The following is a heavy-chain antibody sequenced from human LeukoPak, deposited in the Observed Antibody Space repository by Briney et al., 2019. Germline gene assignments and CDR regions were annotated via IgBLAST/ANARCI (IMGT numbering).Heavy chain of an antibody. CDR2: IYTSGST. J-gene: IGHJ4*02. CDR1: GASISSYY. Sequence: SETLSLTCTVSGASISSYYWNWIRQPAGKGLEWIGRIYTSGSTNYNPSLKSRVTMSVDTSKNQFSLKLSSVTAADTAVYYCASSDYGDKYYFDYWGQGTLVTVSS. D-gene: IGHD4-17*01. CDR3: ASSDYGDKYYFDY. V-gene: IGHV4-4*07.